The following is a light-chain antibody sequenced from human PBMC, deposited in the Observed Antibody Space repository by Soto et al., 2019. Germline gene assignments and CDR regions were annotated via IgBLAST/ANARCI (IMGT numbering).Light chain of an antibody. CDR2: DAS. CDR1: QSLRSS. CDR3: QQRSNWPIT. J-gene: IGKJ5*01. Sequence: EIVLTQSPGTLSVSPGERPTLSCRASQSLRSSVAWYQQKPGQAPRLLIYDASNRATGIPARFSGSGSGTDFTLTISSLEHEDFAVYYCQQRSNWPITFGQGTRLEIK. V-gene: IGKV3-11*01.